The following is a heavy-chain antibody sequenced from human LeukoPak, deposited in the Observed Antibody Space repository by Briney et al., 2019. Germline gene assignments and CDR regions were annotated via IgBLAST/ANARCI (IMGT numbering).Heavy chain of an antibody. CDR3: ARAHIAAATDYFDY. CDR2: IDWDGGK. V-gene: IGHV2-70*17. D-gene: IGHD6-13*01. J-gene: IGHJ4*02. Sequence: ESGPALVKPTQTLTLTCTFSGFSLSTSGMCVSWIRQPPGKALEWLARIDWDGGKVYSTSLRTRLTISKDTSKNQVVLTMTNMDPVDTATYFCARAHIAAATDYFDYWGQGTLVTVSS. CDR1: GFSLSTSGMC.